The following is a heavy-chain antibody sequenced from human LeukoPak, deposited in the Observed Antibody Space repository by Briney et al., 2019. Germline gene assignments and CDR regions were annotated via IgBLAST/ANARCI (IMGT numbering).Heavy chain of an antibody. J-gene: IGHJ5*02. Sequence: AGGSLRLSCAASGFTFSNAWMSWVRQAPGKGLEWVGRIKSKTDGGTTDYAAPVKGRFTISRDDSKSIAYLQMNSLKTEDTAVYYCTRDGYSSSWYAGPFDPWGQGTLVTVSS. CDR3: TRDGYSSSWYAGPFDP. D-gene: IGHD6-13*01. CDR1: GFTFSNAW. CDR2: IKSKTDGGTT. V-gene: IGHV3-15*01.